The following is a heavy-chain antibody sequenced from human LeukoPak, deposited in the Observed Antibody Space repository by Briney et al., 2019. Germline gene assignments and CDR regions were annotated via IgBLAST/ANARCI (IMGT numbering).Heavy chain of an antibody. CDR2: IIPIFGTA. V-gene: IGHV1-69*13. D-gene: IGHD6-13*01. CDR1: GGTFSSYA. Sequence: ASVKVSCKASGGTFSSYAISWVRQAPGQGLEWMGGIIPIFGTANYAQKFQGRVTITADESTSTAYMELSGLRSEDTAVYYCAREVWQQLIGYGMDVWGKGTTVTVSS. J-gene: IGHJ6*04. CDR3: AREVWQQLIGYGMDV.